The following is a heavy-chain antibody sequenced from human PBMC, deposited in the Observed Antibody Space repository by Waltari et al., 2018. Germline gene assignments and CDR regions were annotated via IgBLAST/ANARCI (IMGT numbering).Heavy chain of an antibody. CDR1: GGSLSSSHW. J-gene: IGHJ4*02. V-gene: IGHV4-4*02. CDR3: ASNIFRSLVADNIHS. D-gene: IGHD2-15*01. CDR2: IYHSGST. Sequence: QVQLQESGPGLVKPSGTRSLTCAVSGGSLSSSHWWSCVRQPPGKGLEWIGEIYHSGSTNDIPSLKSRVTISVDKSKNQFSLKLISVTAADTAVYYCASNIFRSLVADNIHSWGQGTLVIVSS.